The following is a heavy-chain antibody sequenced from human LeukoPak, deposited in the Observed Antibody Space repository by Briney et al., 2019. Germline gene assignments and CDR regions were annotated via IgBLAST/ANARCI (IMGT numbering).Heavy chain of an antibody. V-gene: IGHV1-69*05. CDR3: ARARSPSSGYLLRDHNWFDP. Sequence: ASVKVSCKASGGTFSSYAISWVRQAPGQGLEWMGGIIPIFGTENYAQKFQGRVAITTDESTSTAYMELSSLRSEDTAVYYCARARSPSSGYLLRDHNWFDPWGQGTLVPSPQ. CDR2: IIPIFGTE. J-gene: IGHJ5*02. D-gene: IGHD3-22*01. CDR1: GGTFSSYA.